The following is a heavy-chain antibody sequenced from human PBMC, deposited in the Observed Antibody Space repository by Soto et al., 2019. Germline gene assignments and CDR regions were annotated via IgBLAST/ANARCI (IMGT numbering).Heavy chain of an antibody. CDR1: GGSISSSSYY. V-gene: IGHV4-39*01. CDR2: IYYSGST. Sequence: QLQLQESGPGLVQPSETLSLTCTVSGGSISSSSYYWGWIRQPPGKGLVWIGSIYYSGSTYYNPSLKSRVTISVDTSKNQSSLKLSSVTAADTAVYYCASRGYSYGYYYGMDVWGQGTTVTVSS. J-gene: IGHJ6*02. D-gene: IGHD5-18*01. CDR3: ASRGYSYGYYYGMDV.